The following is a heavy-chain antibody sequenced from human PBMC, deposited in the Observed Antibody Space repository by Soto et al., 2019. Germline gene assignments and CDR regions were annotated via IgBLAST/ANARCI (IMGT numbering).Heavy chain of an antibody. CDR2: INPYNGNT. CDR1: GYSFFSYG. CDR3: ARDPGAATFDY. J-gene: IGHJ4*01. D-gene: IGHD1-26*01. Sequence: GASVKVSCKASGYSFFSYGVSWVRQAPGQGLEWIGWINPYNGNTLNAQNLQGRVTLTTDTSTSTAYMELRSLRSDDTAIYYCARDPGAATFDYWGQGTVVTVSS. V-gene: IGHV1-18*04.